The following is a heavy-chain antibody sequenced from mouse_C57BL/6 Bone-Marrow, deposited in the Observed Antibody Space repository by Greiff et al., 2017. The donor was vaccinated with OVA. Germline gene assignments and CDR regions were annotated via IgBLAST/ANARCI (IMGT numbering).Heavy chain of an antibody. V-gene: IGHV1-69*01. D-gene: IGHD1-1*01. Sequence: VQLQQPGAELVMPGASVKLSCKASGYTFTSYWMHWVKQRPGQGLEWIGEIDPSDSYTNYNQKFKGKSTLTVDKSSSTAYMQLSSLTSEDSAVYYCARYPYYYGSRAIDYWGQGTSVTVSS. CDR2: IDPSDSYT. CDR1: GYTFTSYW. CDR3: ARYPYYYGSRAIDY. J-gene: IGHJ4*01.